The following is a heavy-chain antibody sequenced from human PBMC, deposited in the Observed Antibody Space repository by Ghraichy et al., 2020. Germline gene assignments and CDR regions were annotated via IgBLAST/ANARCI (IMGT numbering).Heavy chain of an antibody. CDR1: GDSIKTSVW. V-gene: IGHV4-4*02. CDR3: AKKPITHDLMTA. CDR2: MYHDGDS. Sequence: GSLRLSCTVSGDSIKTSVWWSWLRQPPGKGLEWIGEMYHDGDSIYGPSLESRATISVDKSRNQFSLTLRSLTDADTAVYYCAKKPITHDLMTAWGQGILVTVSS. D-gene: IGHD3-9*01. J-gene: IGHJ5*02.